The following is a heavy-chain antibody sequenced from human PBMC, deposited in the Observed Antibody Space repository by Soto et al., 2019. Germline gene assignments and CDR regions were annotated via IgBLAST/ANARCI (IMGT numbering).Heavy chain of an antibody. CDR1: GFTFSDYY. CDR3: ARGMKYYYHIMDV. J-gene: IGHJ6*02. Sequence: QVQLVQSGGCLVKPGGSLRLSCAASGFTFSDYYMNWIRQAPGKWLEWVSDISSGSTYTAYADSVKGRFTISRDNDKNSLYLQMNSLRGEDTAVYYSARGMKYYYHIMDVWGQGTPGTVSS. CDR2: ISSGSTYT. V-gene: IGHV3-11*05.